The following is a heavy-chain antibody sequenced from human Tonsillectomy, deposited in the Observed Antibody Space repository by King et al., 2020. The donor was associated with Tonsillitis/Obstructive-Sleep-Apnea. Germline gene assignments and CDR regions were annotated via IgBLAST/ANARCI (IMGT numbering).Heavy chain of an antibody. CDR2: INHSGST. CDR1: GGSFSGYY. J-gene: IGHJ4*02. D-gene: IGHD5-18*01. V-gene: IGHV4-34*01. Sequence: VQLQQWGAGLLKPSETLSLTCAVYGGSFSGYYWSWIRQPPGKGLEWIGEINHSGSTTYNPSLKSRVTISVDTSKNQFSLKLSSVTAADTAVYYCARPHTAPDYWGQGTLVTVSS. CDR3: ARPHTAPDY.